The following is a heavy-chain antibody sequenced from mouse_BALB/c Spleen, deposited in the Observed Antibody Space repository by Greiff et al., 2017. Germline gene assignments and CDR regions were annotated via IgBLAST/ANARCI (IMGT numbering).Heavy chain of an antibody. V-gene: IGHV1S56*01. CDR3: ARGGLPYYFDY. Sequence: QVQLKQSGPELVKPGASVRISCKASGYTFTSYYIHWVKQRPGQGLEWIGWIYPGNVNTKYNEKFKGKATLTADKSSSTAYMQLSSLTSEDSAVYFCARGGLPYYFDYWGQGTTLTVSS. D-gene: IGHD3-3*01. J-gene: IGHJ2*01. CDR1: GYTFTSYY. CDR2: IYPGNVNT.